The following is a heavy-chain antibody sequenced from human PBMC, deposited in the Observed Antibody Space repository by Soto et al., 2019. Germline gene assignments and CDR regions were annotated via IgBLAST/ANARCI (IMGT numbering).Heavy chain of an antibody. CDR1: GGTFSSYA. V-gene: IGHV1-69*13. CDR2: IIPIFGTA. CDR3: ASDSYVRGGYSYGSSDYYGMDV. D-gene: IGHD5-18*01. Sequence: SVKVSCKASGGTFSSYAISWVRQAPGQGLEWMGGIIPIFGTANYAQKFQGRVTITADESTSTAYMELGSLRSEDTAVYYCASDSYVRGGYSYGSSDYYGMDVWGQGTTVTVSS. J-gene: IGHJ6*02.